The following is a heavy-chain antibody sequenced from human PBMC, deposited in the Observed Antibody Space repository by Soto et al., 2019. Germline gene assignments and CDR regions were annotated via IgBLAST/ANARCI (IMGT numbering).Heavy chain of an antibody. CDR3: ATLPPRIVVALLPIPT. J-gene: IGHJ5*02. Sequence: PSETLSLTCAVSGGSISSGGYSWSWIRQPPGKGLEWIGYMYHSGSTYYNPSLKSRVTISIDRSKNQFSLKLSSVTAADTAVYYCATLPPRIVVALLPIPTWGQGIQVTVSS. V-gene: IGHV4-30-2*01. CDR1: GGSISSGGYS. D-gene: IGHD2-21*01. CDR2: MYHSGST.